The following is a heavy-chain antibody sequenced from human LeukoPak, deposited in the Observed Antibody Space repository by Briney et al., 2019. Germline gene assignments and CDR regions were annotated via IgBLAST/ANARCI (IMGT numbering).Heavy chain of an antibody. D-gene: IGHD2-2*01. CDR2: ISGSGDTT. J-gene: IGHJ4*02. V-gene: IGHV3-23*01. CDR3: AKSQRNDQQVVQRIDY. CDR1: RFTFSTYA. Sequence: GGSLRLSYTASRFTFSTYAMSWVRQAPGKGLEWVSSISGSGDTTYYTGSAKGRFTISRDNSKNALYLQMSSLRAEDTAVYYCAKSQRNDQQVVQRIDYWGQGTLVTVSS.